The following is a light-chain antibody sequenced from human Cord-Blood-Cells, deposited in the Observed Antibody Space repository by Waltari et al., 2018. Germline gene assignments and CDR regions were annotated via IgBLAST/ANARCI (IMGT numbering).Light chain of an antibody. Sequence: QSALTQPASVSGSPGQSITISCTGTSTYVGGYNSVSWYQQHPGKAPTLMIYDVSNRPSGVSNRFSGSKSGNTASLTISGLQAEDEADYYCSSYTSSSTWVFGGGTKLTVL. CDR1: STYVGGYNS. CDR3: SSYTSSSTWV. CDR2: DVS. J-gene: IGLJ3*02. V-gene: IGLV2-14*03.